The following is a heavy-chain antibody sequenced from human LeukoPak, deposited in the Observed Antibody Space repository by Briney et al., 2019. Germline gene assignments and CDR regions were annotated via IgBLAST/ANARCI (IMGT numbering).Heavy chain of an antibody. CDR3: ARELGASGYYHRYIYYFDY. Sequence: SVKVSCKASGGTFSSYTISWVRQAPGQGLEWMGSIIPILGIANYAQKFQGRVTITADKSTSTAYMELSSLRSEDTAVYYCARELGASGYYHRYIYYFDYWGQGTLVTVSS. D-gene: IGHD3-3*01. V-gene: IGHV1-69*04. CDR1: GGTFSSYT. CDR2: IIPILGIA. J-gene: IGHJ4*02.